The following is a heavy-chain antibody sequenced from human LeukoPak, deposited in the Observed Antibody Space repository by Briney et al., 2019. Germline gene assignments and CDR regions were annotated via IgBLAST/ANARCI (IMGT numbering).Heavy chain of an antibody. V-gene: IGHV3-7*01. CDR2: IKKDGSEK. CDR1: GFTFSSHW. CDR3: ARGDWLPLPYAFDH. D-gene: IGHD5-12*01. J-gene: IGHJ4*02. Sequence: GGSLRLSCAASGFTFSSHWMSWVRQAPGKGLEWVANIKKDGSEKYYVDAVKGRFTISRDNAKNSLYLQMNSLRAEDTAVYYCARGDWLPLPYAFDHWGQGTLVTVSS.